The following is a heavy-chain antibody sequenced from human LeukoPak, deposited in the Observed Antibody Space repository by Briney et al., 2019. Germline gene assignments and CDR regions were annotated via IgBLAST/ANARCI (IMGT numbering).Heavy chain of an antibody. V-gene: IGHV3-23*01. D-gene: IGHD2-15*01. CDR3: AKGSGSSCYSPCDY. CDR2: ICANDGNT. J-gene: IGHJ4*02. Sequence: GGSLRLSCAASEFTFSSYAMSWVRQAPGKGLEWVSVICANDGNTYYADAVKGRFTISRDNSKDTLYLQMDSLRAEDTAVYYCAKGSGSSCYSPCDYWGQGILVTVSS. CDR1: EFTFSSYA.